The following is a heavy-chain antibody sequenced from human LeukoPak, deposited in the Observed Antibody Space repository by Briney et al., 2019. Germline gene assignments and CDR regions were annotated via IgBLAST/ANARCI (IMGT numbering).Heavy chain of an antibody. D-gene: IGHD3-16*01. V-gene: IGHV3-30-3*01. CDR3: ASIASYDYVWGSYDY. Sequence: GRSLRLSFAASGFTFSSYAMHWVRQAPGKGLEWVAVISYDGSNKYYADSVRGRFTISRDNSKNTLYLQMNSLRAEDTAVYYCASIASYDYVWGSYDYWGQGTLVTVSS. CDR2: ISYDGSNK. J-gene: IGHJ4*02. CDR1: GFTFSSYA.